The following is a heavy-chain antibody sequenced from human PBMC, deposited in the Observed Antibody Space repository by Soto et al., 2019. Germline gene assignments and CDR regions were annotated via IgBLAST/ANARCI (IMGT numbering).Heavy chain of an antibody. D-gene: IGHD7-27*01. CDR1: GGSISSYY. J-gene: IGHJ2*01. CDR3: ARGGPNWGFDWYFDL. Sequence: QVQLQESGPGLVKPSETLSLTCTVSGGSISSYYWSWIRQPPGKGLEWIGYIYYSGSTNYNPSLKSRVTISVDTSKNQFSLKLSSVTAADTAVYYCARGGPNWGFDWYFDLWGRGTLVTVSS. V-gene: IGHV4-59*01. CDR2: IYYSGST.